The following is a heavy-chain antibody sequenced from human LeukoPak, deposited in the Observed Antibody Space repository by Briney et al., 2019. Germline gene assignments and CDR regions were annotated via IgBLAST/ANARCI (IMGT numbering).Heavy chain of an antibody. D-gene: IGHD6-13*01. CDR2: FDPEDGET. CDR3: ATDAAGTPYYFDY. V-gene: IGHV1-24*01. J-gene: IGHJ4*02. CDR1: GYTLTELS. Sequence: ASVKVSCKVSGYTLTELSMHWVRQAPGKGLEWMGGFDPEDGETIYAQKFQGRVTMTEDTSTDTAYMELSSLRSEDTAVYYCATDAAGTPYYFDYWAREPWSPSPQ.